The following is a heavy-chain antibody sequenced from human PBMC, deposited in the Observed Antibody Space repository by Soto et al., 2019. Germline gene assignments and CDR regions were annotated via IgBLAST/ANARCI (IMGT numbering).Heavy chain of an antibody. J-gene: IGHJ4*02. Sequence: PSETLSLTCAVSGGSINSRTYSWNWIRQPPGKGLEWIGYIYHSGSTYYNPSLKSRVTISVDRSKNQFSLKLSSVTAADTAVYYCAAWRSDFDSSGYFFWGLGILVTVSS. CDR1: GGSINSRTYS. CDR2: IYHSGST. V-gene: IGHV4-30-2*01. CDR3: AAWRSDFDSSGYFF. D-gene: IGHD3-22*01.